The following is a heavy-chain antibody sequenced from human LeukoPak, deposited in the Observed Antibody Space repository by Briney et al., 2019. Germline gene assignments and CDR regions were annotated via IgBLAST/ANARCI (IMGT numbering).Heavy chain of an antibody. CDR2: IYYSGST. D-gene: IGHD6-13*01. CDR1: GGSISSSSYY. V-gene: IGHV4-39*01. Sequence: KPSETLSLTCSVSGGSISSSSYYWGWIRQPPGKGLEWIGSIYYSGSTYYNPSLKSGVAISVDTSKTLFSLKLSSVTAADTAVYYCARHRIAPADDAFDIWGRGTMVTVSS. J-gene: IGHJ3*02. CDR3: ARHRIAPADDAFDI.